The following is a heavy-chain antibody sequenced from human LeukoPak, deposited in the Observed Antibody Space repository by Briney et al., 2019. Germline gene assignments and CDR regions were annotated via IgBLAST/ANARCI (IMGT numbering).Heavy chain of an antibody. J-gene: IGHJ4*02. V-gene: IGHV3-33*08. D-gene: IGHD3-22*01. CDR2: IWYDGSRK. CDR3: ARGNSDYYATLDY. Sequence: GGSLRLSCAASGFTFSNYGMHWVRQAPGKGLEWVAIIWYDGSRKYYADSVKGRFTISRENSKNTLYLQMNSLRAEDTAVYYCARGNSDYYATLDYWGQGTLVTVSS. CDR1: GFTFSNYG.